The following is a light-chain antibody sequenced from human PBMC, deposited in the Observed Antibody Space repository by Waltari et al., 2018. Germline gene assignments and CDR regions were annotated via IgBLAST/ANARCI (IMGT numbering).Light chain of an antibody. CDR1: QSLVHSDGTTY. V-gene: IGKV2-30*02. CDR3: MQGTHWLT. J-gene: IGKJ3*01. Sequence: DVVMTQSPLSLPVTLGQPASISCRSSQSLVHSDGTTYLNWFQQRPGHSPRRLIYKVSKRDSGVPDRFSGSGSGTDFTLKISRVEAEDVGVYYGMQGTHWLTFGPGTKVDIK. CDR2: KVS.